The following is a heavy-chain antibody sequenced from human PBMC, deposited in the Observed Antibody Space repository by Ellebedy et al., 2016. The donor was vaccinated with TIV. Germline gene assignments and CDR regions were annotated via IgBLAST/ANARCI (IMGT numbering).Heavy chain of an antibody. CDR2: INYDGSVK. J-gene: IGHJ6*03. Sequence: GGSLRLSXAASGFAFSDYWMSWVRQAPGKGLEWVANINYDGSVKYYVNSVKGRFTISRDNVKNSLSLQMNGLGVEDTAVYYCVRVPTVKFYYDSSAASDRDYYYMDVWGKGTTVTVSS. D-gene: IGHD3-22*01. CDR3: VRVPTVKFYYDSSAASDRDYYYMDV. V-gene: IGHV3-7*01. CDR1: GFAFSDYW.